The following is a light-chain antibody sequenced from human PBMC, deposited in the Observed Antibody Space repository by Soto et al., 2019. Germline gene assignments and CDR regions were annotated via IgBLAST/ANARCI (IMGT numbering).Light chain of an antibody. V-gene: IGLV2-14*03. J-gene: IGLJ1*01. CDR1: SSDVGAYNY. CDR2: AVT. CDR3: SSYTGSKSYV. Sequence: QSALTQPASVSGSSGQSITISCTGTSSDVGAYNYVSWYQQHPGKAPKLMIFAVTNRPSGVSNRFSGSKSGNTASLTISGLQAEDEVNYYCSSYTGSKSYVFETGTKVTVL.